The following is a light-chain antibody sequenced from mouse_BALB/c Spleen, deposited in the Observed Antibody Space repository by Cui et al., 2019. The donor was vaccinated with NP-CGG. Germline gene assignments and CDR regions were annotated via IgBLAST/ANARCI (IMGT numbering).Light chain of an antibody. CDR3: ALWYSNHWV. V-gene: IGLV1*01. J-gene: IGLJ1*01. Sequence: QAVVTQEFALTTSPGETVTLTCRSSTGAVKTNNYANWIQEKPDHLFTGLIGGTNNRAPGVPARFSGSLIGDKAALTITGAQTEDETIYFCALWYSNHWVFGGGTKLTVL. CDR2: GTN. CDR1: TGAVKTNNY.